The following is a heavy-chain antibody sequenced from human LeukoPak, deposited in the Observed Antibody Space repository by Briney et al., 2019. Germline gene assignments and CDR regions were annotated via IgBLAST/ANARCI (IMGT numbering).Heavy chain of an antibody. D-gene: IGHD3-10*01. CDR2: INHSGST. V-gene: IGHV4-34*01. CDR1: GGSFSGYY. CDR3: ASLYYYGSGSPGY. Sequence: SETLSLTCAVYGGSFSGYYWSWIRQLPGKGLEWIGEINHSGSTNYNPSLKSRVTISVDTSKNQFSLKLSSVTAADTAVYYCASLYYYGSGSPGYWGQGTLVTVSS. J-gene: IGHJ4*02.